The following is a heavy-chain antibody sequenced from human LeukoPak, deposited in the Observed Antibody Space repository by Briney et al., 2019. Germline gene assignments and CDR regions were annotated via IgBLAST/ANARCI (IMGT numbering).Heavy chain of an antibody. V-gene: IGHV3-30*04. D-gene: IGHD2-15*01. CDR3: ARVRCSGGSCYLTNGMDV. Sequence: PGGSLRLSCAASGFTFSSYAMHWVRQAPGKGLEWVAVISYDGSNKYYADSVKGRFTISRDNSKNTLYLQMNSLRAEDTAVYYCARVRCSGGSCYLTNGMDVWGEGTTVTVSS. CDR2: ISYDGSNK. CDR1: GFTFSSYA. J-gene: IGHJ6*04.